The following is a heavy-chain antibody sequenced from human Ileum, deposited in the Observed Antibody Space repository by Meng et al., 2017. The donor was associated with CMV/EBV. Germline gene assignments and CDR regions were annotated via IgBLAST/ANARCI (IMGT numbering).Heavy chain of an antibody. D-gene: IGHD1-26*01. J-gene: IGHJ4*02. CDR2: ISSDVSST. V-gene: IGHV3-74*01. Sequence: GESLKISCAASGFSFSNYWMHWVRRAPGKGLEWVSGISSDVSSTSYADSVKGRFTISRDSAKNTLYMQMNSLRAEETAVYYCGKGGKSHLDYWGQGTLVTVSS. CDR3: GKGGKSHLDY. CDR1: GFSFSNYW.